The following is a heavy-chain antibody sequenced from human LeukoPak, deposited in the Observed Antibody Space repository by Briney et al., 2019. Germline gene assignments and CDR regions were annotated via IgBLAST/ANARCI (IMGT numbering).Heavy chain of an antibody. CDR3: AKPSCSTSCYDSSPDY. J-gene: IGHJ4*02. D-gene: IGHD2-2*01. Sequence: PGGSLRLSCAASGFTFSSYAMSWVRQAPGKGLEWVSAISGSGGSTYYADSVKGRFTISRDNSKNTLYLQMNSLRAEDTAVYYCAKPSCSTSCYDSSPDYWGQGTLVTASS. V-gene: IGHV3-23*01. CDR2: ISGSGGST. CDR1: GFTFSSYA.